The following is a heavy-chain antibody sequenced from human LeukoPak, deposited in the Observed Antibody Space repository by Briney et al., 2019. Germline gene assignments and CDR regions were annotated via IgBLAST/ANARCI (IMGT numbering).Heavy chain of an antibody. J-gene: IGHJ1*01. CDR1: GYTFTKYG. CDR2: ISAYTGDT. D-gene: IGHD2-21*02. Sequence: ASVKVSCKASGYTFTKYGISWVRQAPGQGLEWMGWISAYTGDTNYAQKLQGRVTMTTDTSTYTAYMELRSLKSDDTAVYYCARALHAEYFQHWGQGTLVTVSS. CDR3: ARALHAEYFQH. V-gene: IGHV1-18*01.